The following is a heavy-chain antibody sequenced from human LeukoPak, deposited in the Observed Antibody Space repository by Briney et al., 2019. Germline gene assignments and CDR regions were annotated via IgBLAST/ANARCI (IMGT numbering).Heavy chain of an antibody. CDR3: ARRIGTSYFDY. Sequence: SETLSLTCAVSGYSNSSGYYWGWIRQPPGKGLEWIGSMYHSGSTYYNPSLKSRVTISVDTSKNQFSLKLSSVTAADTAVYYCARRIGTSYFDYWGQGTLVIVSS. CDR2: MYHSGST. V-gene: IGHV4-38-2*01. D-gene: IGHD1-1*01. CDR1: GYSNSSGYY. J-gene: IGHJ4*02.